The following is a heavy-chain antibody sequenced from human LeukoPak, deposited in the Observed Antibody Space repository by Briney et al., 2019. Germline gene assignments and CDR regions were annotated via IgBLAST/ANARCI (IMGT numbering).Heavy chain of an antibody. J-gene: IGHJ4*02. D-gene: IGHD6-19*01. V-gene: IGHV4-34*01. CDR3: ARLRYSSGSLTD. Sequence: SETLSLTCAVYGGSFSGYYWSWIRQPPGKGLEWIGEINHSGSTNYNPSLRSRVTISVDTSKNRFSLKLSSVTAADTAVYYCARLRYSSGSLTDWGQGTLVTVSS. CDR1: GGSFSGYY. CDR2: INHSGST.